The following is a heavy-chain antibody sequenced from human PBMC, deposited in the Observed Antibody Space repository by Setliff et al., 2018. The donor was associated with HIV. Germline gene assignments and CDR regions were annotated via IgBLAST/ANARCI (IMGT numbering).Heavy chain of an antibody. J-gene: IGHJ4*02. Sequence: SETLSLTCTVSSPSVSNTDYYWGWIRLPPGKGLEWIASIHHSGSTWYNPSLKSRVTISADMSKNQFSLKLFSVTAADTAVYYCARPSFGIGGGSIFDSWGQGTVVTVSS. D-gene: IGHD3-3*01. CDR1: SPSVSNTDYY. V-gene: IGHV4-39*01. CDR2: IHHSGST. CDR3: ARPSFGIGGGSIFDS.